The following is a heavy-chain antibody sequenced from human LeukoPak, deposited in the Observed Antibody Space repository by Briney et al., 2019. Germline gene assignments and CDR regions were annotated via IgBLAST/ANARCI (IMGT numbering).Heavy chain of an antibody. Sequence: GGSLRLSCAASRFTFSSYAMHWVRQAPGKGLEWVAVISYDGSNKYYADSVKGRFTISRDNSKNTLYLQMNSLRAEDTAVYYCARDLSSSHTFDYWGQGTLVTVSS. CDR2: ISYDGSNK. CDR1: RFTFSSYA. J-gene: IGHJ4*02. V-gene: IGHV3-30*01. CDR3: ARDLSSSHTFDY. D-gene: IGHD6-6*01.